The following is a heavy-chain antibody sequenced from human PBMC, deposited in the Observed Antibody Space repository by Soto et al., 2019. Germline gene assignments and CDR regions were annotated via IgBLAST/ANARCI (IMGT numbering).Heavy chain of an antibody. J-gene: IGHJ4*02. D-gene: IGHD3-10*01. CDR1: GFTFSNVW. V-gene: IGHV3-15*07. CDR2: IKSSTDGGTT. Sequence: EVHLVESGGGLVKPGGSLRVSCAASGFTFSNVWMFWVRQAPGKGPEWVGRIKSSTDGGTTDYNTLMKDRFTISREDSKNTLYLEMSSRDIEDTAVYYCCTGVVMVRSVALAYRGQGVLVTVSS. CDR3: CTGVVMVRSVALAY.